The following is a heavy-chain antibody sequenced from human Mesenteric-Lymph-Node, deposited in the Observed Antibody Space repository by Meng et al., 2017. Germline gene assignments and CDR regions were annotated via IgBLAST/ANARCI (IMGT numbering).Heavy chain of an antibody. Sequence: QVQLQASRPGLVKPSQPLSLTCSVSGGSISSGDSYWSWIRQPPGKGLEWIGYIYYSGSTYYNPSLRSRITISVDTSKNQFSLRLRSVTAADTAVYYCARGQRSYSGSYPEWFDPWGQGTLVTVSS. CDR1: GGSISSGDSY. CDR2: IYYSGST. V-gene: IGHV4-30-4*01. CDR3: ARGQRSYSGSYPEWFDP. D-gene: IGHD1-26*01. J-gene: IGHJ5*02.